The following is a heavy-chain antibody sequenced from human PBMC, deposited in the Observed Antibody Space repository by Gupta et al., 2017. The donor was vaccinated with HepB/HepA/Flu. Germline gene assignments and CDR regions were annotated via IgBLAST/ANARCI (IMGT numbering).Heavy chain of an antibody. V-gene: IGHV1-18*01. D-gene: IGHD6-19*01. J-gene: IGHJ4*02. CDR2: ISAYNGNT. CDR3: ARDRDSSGWNGGDY. Sequence: QVQLVPSGAEGKKPGAAAKVSCKASGYNFTSCGISWVRQATGQGLEWMGWISAYNGNTNYAQKLQGRVTMTTDTSTITAYMELRSLRSDDTAVYYCARDRDSSGWNGGDYWCQGTLVTVSS. CDR1: GYNFTSCG.